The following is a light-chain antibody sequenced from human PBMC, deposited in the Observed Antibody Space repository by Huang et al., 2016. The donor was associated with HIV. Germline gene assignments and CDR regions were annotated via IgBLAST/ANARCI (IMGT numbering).Light chain of an antibody. CDR3: QQYYSIPRT. Sequence: DIVMTQSPDSLAVSLGERATINCKSSQSVLSSSKDKNYLAWYQQKPGQPPKFLIYWASTRESGVPDRFSGSGSGTDFTLTISSLQAEDVAVYYCQQYYSIPRTFGQGTKVEIK. J-gene: IGKJ1*01. CDR2: WAS. CDR1: QSVLSSSKDKNY. V-gene: IGKV4-1*01.